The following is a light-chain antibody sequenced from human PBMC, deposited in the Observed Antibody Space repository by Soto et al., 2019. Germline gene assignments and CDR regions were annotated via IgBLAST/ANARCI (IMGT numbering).Light chain of an antibody. CDR1: SSDVGGYNY. CDR3: CYSAGTYTPG. CDR2: DVS. J-gene: IGLJ3*02. Sequence: QSALTQPRSVSGSPGQSVTISCTGTSSDVGGYNYVSWYQQHPGKAPKLMIYDVSKRPSGVPHRFSGYKSGNTASLTISGLQAEDEADYSCCYSAGTYTPGFGGANKLTVL. V-gene: IGLV2-11*01.